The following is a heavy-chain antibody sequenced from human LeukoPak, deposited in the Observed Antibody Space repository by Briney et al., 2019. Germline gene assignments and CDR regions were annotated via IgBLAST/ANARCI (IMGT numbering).Heavy chain of an antibody. Sequence: SETLSLTCAVYGGSFSGYYWSWIRQPPGKGLEWIGYIYYSGSTNYNPSLKSRVTISVDTSKNQFSLKLSSVTAADTAVYYCARDTGNYDSSAVFDYWGQGTLVTVSS. CDR2: IYYSGST. CDR3: ARDTGNYDSSAVFDY. V-gene: IGHV4-59*01. D-gene: IGHD3-22*01. J-gene: IGHJ4*02. CDR1: GGSFSGYY.